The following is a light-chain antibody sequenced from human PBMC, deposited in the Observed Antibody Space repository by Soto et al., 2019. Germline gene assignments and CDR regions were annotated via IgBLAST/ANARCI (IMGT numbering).Light chain of an antibody. J-gene: IGKJ2*01. Sequence: DIVMTQTPLSSPVTLGQPASISCRSSQGLVHSDGNTYLSWLQQRPGQPPRLLIYEISNRFSGLPDRFSGSGAGTDFTLKISRVEAEDVGIYYCMQATQFPYTFGQGTKLEIK. CDR2: EIS. CDR1: QGLVHSDGNTY. CDR3: MQATQFPYT. V-gene: IGKV2-24*01.